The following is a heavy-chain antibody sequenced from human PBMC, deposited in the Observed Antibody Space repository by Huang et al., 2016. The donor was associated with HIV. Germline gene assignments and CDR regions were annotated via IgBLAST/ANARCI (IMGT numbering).Heavy chain of an antibody. CDR1: GFKLSGFG. D-gene: IGHD2-15*01. CDR2: ISYDGRSQ. V-gene: IGHV3-30*18. J-gene: IGHJ4*02. CDR3: AKESRWFSDFDH. Sequence: QVHLVESGGGVVQPGGSQRLSCAASGFKLSGFGMHWVRQAPGKGLEWVAVISYDGRSQFYTDSVKGRFTISRDNSDNTLSLQMKGLRPDDTAVYYCAKESRWFSDFDHWGQGVLVSVSS.